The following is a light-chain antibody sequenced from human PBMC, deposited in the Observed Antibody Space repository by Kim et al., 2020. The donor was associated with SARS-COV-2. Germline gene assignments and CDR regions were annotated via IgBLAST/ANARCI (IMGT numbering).Light chain of an antibody. CDR2: EVS. V-gene: IGLV2-8*01. CDR1: SSDVGGYNF. Sequence: QSALTQPPSASGSPGQSVTISCTGTSSDVGGYNFVSWYQQHPGKAPKLMIYEVSNRPSGVPDRFSGSKSGNTASLTVSGLQGEDEADYYCTSYAAISNFGFATGTKVTDL. J-gene: IGLJ1*01. CDR3: TSYAAISNFG.